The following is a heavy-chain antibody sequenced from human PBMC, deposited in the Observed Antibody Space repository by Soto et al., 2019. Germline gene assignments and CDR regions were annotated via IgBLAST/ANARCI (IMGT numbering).Heavy chain of an antibody. CDR2: INPDNGNT. CDR1: GYTFTNYG. J-gene: IGHJ4*02. Sequence: GASVKVSFKASGYTFTNYGIGWLRQAPGQGLEWMGWINPDNGNTYYGRKVQGRITMTTDTSTTTAYMDMRSMRSAATAVYYCTRDRSRARNNWVAVDYWGQGTLVTVSS. CDR3: TRDRSRARNNWVAVDY. D-gene: IGHD3-16*01. V-gene: IGHV1-18*04.